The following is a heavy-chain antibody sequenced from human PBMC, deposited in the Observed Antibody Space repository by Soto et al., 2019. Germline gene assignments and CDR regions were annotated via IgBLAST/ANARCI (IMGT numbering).Heavy chain of an antibody. Sequence: EVQLVESGGGLVKPGGSLRLSCAASGFTFSSYSMNWVRQAPGKGLEWVSSISSSSSYIYYADSVKGRFTISRDNAKNSLYLQMNSLRAEDTAVYYCARALQPYSSSQYYFDYWGQGTLVTVSS. CDR1: GFTFSSYS. CDR2: ISSSSSYI. J-gene: IGHJ4*02. D-gene: IGHD6-6*01. V-gene: IGHV3-21*01. CDR3: ARALQPYSSSQYYFDY.